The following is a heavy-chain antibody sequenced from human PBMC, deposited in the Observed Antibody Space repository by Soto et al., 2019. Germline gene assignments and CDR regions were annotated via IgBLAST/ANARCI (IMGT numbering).Heavy chain of an antibody. CDR2: ISYDGSNK. CDR3: ARDFPYDYDSSGYFPLDY. J-gene: IGHJ4*02. V-gene: IGHV3-30-3*01. CDR1: GFTFSSYA. D-gene: IGHD3-22*01. Sequence: GGSLRLSCAASGFTFSSYAMHWVRQAPGKGLEWVAVISYDGSNKYYADSVKGRFTISRDNSKNTLYLQMNSLRAEDTAVYYCARDFPYDYDSSGYFPLDYWGQGTLVTVSS.